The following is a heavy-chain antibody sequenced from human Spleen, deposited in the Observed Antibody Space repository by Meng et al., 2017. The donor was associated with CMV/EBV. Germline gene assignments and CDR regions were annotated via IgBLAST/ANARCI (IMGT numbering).Heavy chain of an antibody. V-gene: IGHV3-21*01. CDR2: ISSSSSTI. CDR1: GFTFSSYS. J-gene: IGHJ4*02. D-gene: IGHD1-1*01. CDR3: ARDRVRAFLY. Sequence: GESLKISCAASGFTFSSYSMNWVRQAPGKGLEWVSSISSSSSTIYYADSVKGRFTISRDNAKNSLYLQKNSLRAEDTAVYYCARDRVRAFLYWGQGTLVTVSS.